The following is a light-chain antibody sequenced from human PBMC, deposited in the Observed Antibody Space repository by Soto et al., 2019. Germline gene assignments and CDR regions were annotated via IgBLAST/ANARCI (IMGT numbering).Light chain of an antibody. CDR1: QSVSSN. CDR2: GAS. CDR3: QQYNNWPLT. J-gene: IGKJ4*01. V-gene: IGKV3-15*01. Sequence: VMTQAPATLSVSPGERATLSCRASQSVSSNLAWYQQKPGQAPRLLIYGASTRATGIPARFSGSGCGTEFTLTISSLQSEDFAVYYCQQYNNWPLTFGGGTKVDIK.